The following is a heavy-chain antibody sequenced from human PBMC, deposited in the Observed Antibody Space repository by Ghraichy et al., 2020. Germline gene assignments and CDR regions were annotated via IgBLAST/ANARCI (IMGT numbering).Heavy chain of an antibody. CDR3: APFYFDY. Sequence: GGSLRLSCAASGFTFSSYGMHWVRQAPGKGLEWVAVISYDGSNKYYADSVKGRFTISRDNAKNSLYLQMNSLRDEDTAVYYCAPFYFDYWGQGTLVTVSS. CDR1: GFTFSSYG. J-gene: IGHJ4*02. V-gene: IGHV3-30*03. CDR2: ISYDGSNK.